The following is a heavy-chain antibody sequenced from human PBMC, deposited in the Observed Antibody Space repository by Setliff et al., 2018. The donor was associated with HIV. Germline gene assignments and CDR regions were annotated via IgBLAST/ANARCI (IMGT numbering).Heavy chain of an antibody. Sequence: ASVKVSCKASGNTFSSHYMHWVRRAPGKGLEWMGLINPSGDITSYAEKFQGRVTMTRDTSTSTVYMELRSLRSEDTAIYYCASKGGSGNYPDSDAFDIWPKGHWSPSPQ. CDR2: INPSGDIT. CDR3: ASKGGSGNYPDSDAFDI. CDR1: GNTFSSHY. V-gene: IGHV1-46*01. D-gene: IGHD3-10*01. J-gene: IGHJ3*02.